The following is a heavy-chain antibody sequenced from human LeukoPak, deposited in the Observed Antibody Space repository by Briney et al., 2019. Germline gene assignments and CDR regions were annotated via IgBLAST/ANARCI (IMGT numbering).Heavy chain of an antibody. CDR2: IYYSGST. J-gene: IGHJ4*02. CDR3: ARDPDY. CDR1: GGSISSYY. V-gene: IGHV4-59*01. Sequence: PSETLSLTCTVSGGSISSYYWSWIRQPPGKGLEWIGYIYYSGSTNYNPSLKCRVTISVDTSKNQFYLKLSSVTAADTAVYYYARDPDYWGQGTLVTVSS.